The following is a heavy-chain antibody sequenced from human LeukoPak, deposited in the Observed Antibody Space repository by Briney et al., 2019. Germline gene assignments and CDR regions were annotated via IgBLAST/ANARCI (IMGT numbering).Heavy chain of an antibody. CDR3: TTDPTFYGNYFPFDS. Sequence: GGSLRLSCAASRFTFSNAWMSWVRQAPGKGLEWVGRIKSKTDGGTTDYAAPVKGRFTISRDDSKNTLYLQMNSLKTEDTAVYYCTTDPTFYGNYFPFDSWGQGTLVTVSS. CDR1: RFTFSNAW. CDR2: IKSKTDGGTT. D-gene: IGHD4-11*01. J-gene: IGHJ4*02. V-gene: IGHV3-15*01.